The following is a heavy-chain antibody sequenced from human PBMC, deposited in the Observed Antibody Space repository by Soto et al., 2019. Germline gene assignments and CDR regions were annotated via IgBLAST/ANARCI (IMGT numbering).Heavy chain of an antibody. CDR2: IYYSGST. J-gene: IGHJ4*02. CDR3: ARLGTYYYFDF. CDR1: GGSISSNNYY. Sequence: PSETLSLTCTVSGGSISSNNYYWGWVRQPPGKGLEWIGSIYYSGSTYYNPSLKSRVTISVDPSKNQFSLKLYSVTAADTAVYYCARLGTYYYFDFWGQGTLVTVSS. D-gene: IGHD1-26*01. V-gene: IGHV4-39*01.